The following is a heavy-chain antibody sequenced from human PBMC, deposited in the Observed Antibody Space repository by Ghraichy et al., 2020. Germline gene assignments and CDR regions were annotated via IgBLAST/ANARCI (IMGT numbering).Heavy chain of an antibody. CDR2: IGSAGET. V-gene: IGHV3-13*01. J-gene: IGHJ4*02. CDR1: GFSFSSYD. D-gene: IGHD1-14*01. CDR3: AAGPGASRFRIDY. Sequence: GGSLRLSCAASGFSFSSYDMHWVRQGTGKGLEWVSAIGSAGETYYPGSVKGRFTISRENAKNSFYLQMNSLRVGDTAVYYCAAGPGASRFRIDYWGQGTLVTVSS.